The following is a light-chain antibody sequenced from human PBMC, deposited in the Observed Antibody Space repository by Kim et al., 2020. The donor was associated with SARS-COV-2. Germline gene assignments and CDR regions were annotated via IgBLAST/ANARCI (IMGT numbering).Light chain of an antibody. V-gene: IGLV2-14*03. CDR3: SSYTSSNTIGI. CDR1: SSDVGGYNY. J-gene: IGLJ2*01. CDR2: DVS. Sequence: HSITISCTGTSSDVGGYNYVSWYQQHPGKAPKIMIYDVSNRPSGVSNRFSGSKSGNTASLTISGLQAEDEADYYCSSYTSSNTIGIFGGGTKVTVL.